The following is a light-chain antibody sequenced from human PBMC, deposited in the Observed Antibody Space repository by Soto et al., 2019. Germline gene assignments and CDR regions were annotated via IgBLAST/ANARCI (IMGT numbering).Light chain of an antibody. CDR3: QQYGSSPRT. CDR1: QSVSSTY. CDR2: GAS. V-gene: IGKV3-20*01. J-gene: IGKJ1*01. Sequence: EIVLTQSPGTLSLSPGERATLICRASQSVSSTYLAWYQQKPGQAPRLLIYGASSRATGIPDRFSGSGSGTGFTLTISRLVPEDFAVYYCQQYGSSPRTFGQGTKMEIK.